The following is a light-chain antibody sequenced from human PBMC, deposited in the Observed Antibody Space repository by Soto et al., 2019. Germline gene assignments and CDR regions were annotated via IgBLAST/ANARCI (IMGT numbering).Light chain of an antibody. CDR1: QSISSW. CDR2: EAS. Sequence: DIQMIQSPSTLSASVEDRVTITCRASQSISSWLAWFQQKPGKAPKLLIYEASSLESGVPSTFSGSGSGTEFTLTISSLQPDDFATYYCQQYNSYPLTFGGGTKVDIK. CDR3: QQYNSYPLT. J-gene: IGKJ4*01. V-gene: IGKV1-5*03.